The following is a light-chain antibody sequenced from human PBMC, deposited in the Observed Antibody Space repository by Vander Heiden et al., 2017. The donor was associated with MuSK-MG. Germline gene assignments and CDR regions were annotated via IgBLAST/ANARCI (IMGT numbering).Light chain of an antibody. CDR3: QQYGSSPWT. J-gene: IGKJ5*01. Sequence: EIVLTQSPGTLSLSPGERATLSCRASQSVSSSYLAWYQQKPGQAPRLLIYGASSRATSIPDRFGGSGSRTDFTLTISRLEPEDVAVYYCQQYGSSPWTFGQGTRLEIK. CDR1: QSVSSSY. CDR2: GAS. V-gene: IGKV3-20*01.